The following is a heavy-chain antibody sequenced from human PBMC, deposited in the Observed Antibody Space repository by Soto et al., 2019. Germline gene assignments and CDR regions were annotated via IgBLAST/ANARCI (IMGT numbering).Heavy chain of an antibody. D-gene: IGHD2-15*01. V-gene: IGHV3-30*18. CDR1: GFTFRSXG. Sequence: PGGSLRLSCAASGFTFRSXGXXWVRQAPGKGLEWVAVISYDGGNKYYADSVKGRFTISRDNSKNTLYLQMNSLRAEDTAVFYCAKDRDTGAAAYYFDYWGQGTLVTVSS. J-gene: IGHJ4*02. CDR3: AKDRDTGAAAYYFDY. CDR2: ISYDGGNK.